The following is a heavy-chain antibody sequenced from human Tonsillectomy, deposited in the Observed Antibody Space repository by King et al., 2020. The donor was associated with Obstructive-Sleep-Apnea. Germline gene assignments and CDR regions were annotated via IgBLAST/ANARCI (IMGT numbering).Heavy chain of an antibody. V-gene: IGHV3-7*01. Sequence: VQLVESGGGLVQPGGSLRLSCAASGFTFTGYWMSWVRQAPGKGLEWVANIKQDGSEKYYEDSVKGRFTISRDNAKNSLYLQMNSLRAEDTAVYYCARTMGVEGDFDYWGQGTLVTVSS. D-gene: IGHD3-10*01. CDR1: GFTFTGYW. CDR3: ARTMGVEGDFDY. CDR2: IKQDGSEK. J-gene: IGHJ4*02.